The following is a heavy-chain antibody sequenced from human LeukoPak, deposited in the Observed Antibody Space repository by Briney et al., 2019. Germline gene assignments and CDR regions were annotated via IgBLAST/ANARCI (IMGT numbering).Heavy chain of an antibody. D-gene: IGHD2-21*02. CDR1: GFSFSSYN. Sequence: GGSLRLSCAASGFSFSSYNMNWVRLTPGKGLEWVSSITSSSTYTFYADSVKGRFTISRDNAKNSLDLEMNGLRDEDTAVYYCAKDQLGGGDVDYWGQGTLVTVSS. CDR3: AKDQLGGGDVDY. V-gene: IGHV3-21*01. CDR2: ITSSSTYT. J-gene: IGHJ4*02.